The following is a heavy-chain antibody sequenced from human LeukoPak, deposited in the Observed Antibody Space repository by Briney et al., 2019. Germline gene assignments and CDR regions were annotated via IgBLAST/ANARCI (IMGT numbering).Heavy chain of an antibody. Sequence: SETLSLTCNVSYYSIGRGYYWGWIRQPPGKGLEWIAYIYYSGSTNYNPSLKSRVTISVDTSKNQFSLKLSSVTAADTAVYYCARRHVEYSSSSDPYYFDYWGQGTLVTVSS. V-gene: IGHV4-38-2*02. CDR2: IYYSGST. CDR3: ARRHVEYSSSSDPYYFDY. D-gene: IGHD6-6*01. CDR1: YYSIGRGYY. J-gene: IGHJ4*02.